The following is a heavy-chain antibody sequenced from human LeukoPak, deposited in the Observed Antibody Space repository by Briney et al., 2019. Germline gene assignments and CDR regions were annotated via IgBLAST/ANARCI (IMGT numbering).Heavy chain of an antibody. J-gene: IGHJ4*02. D-gene: IGHD6-19*01. CDR2: INTNTGNP. Sequence: ASVKVSCKASGYTFSTSAMNWVRQAPGQGLEWMGWINTNTGNPRYAQGFTGRFVFSLDTSVSTAYLQINSLKAEDTAVYYCARDLADSSGWYGAFDYWGQGTLVTISS. CDR3: ARDLADSSGWYGAFDY. CDR1: GYTFSTSA. V-gene: IGHV7-4-1*02.